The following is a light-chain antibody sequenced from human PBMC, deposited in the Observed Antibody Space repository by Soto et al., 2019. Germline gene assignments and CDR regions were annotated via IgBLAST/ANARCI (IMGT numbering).Light chain of an antibody. CDR1: SSDIGSYHY. CDR2: DVN. CDR3: VSYSRSTTPPYV. V-gene: IGLV2-14*03. Sequence: QSALTQPASVSGSPGQSITISCTGTSSDIGSYHYVSWYQQYPGKAPRLMIYDVNNRPSGVSNRFSGSKSGNTASLTISGLQAEDEADYYCVSYSRSTTPPYVFGPGTKLTVL. J-gene: IGLJ1*01.